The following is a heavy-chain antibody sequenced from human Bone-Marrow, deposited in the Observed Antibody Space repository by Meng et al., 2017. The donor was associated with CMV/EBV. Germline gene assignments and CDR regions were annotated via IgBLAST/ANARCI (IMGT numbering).Heavy chain of an antibody. Sequence: LVQSGASVKKPGPSVTFSCKASGGTFSSNATSWVRQAPGQGLEWMGGIIPIFGTANYAQKFQGRVTITADESTSTAYMELSSLRSEDTAVYYCARGEGLLGDWFDPWGQGTLVTVSS. D-gene: IGHD2-8*02. CDR3: ARGEGLLGDWFDP. J-gene: IGHJ5*02. V-gene: IGHV1-69*01. CDR1: GGTFSSNA. CDR2: IIPIFGTA.